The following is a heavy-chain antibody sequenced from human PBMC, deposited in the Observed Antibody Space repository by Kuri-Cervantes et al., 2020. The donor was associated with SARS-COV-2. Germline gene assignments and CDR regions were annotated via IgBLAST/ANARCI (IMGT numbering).Heavy chain of an antibody. CDR3: ARDRRLSDIVVVPAAYGMDV. J-gene: IGHJ6*02. CDR2: INPNSGGT. V-gene: IGHV1-2*04. D-gene: IGHD2-2*01. CDR1: GYTFTGYY. Sequence: ASVKVSCKASGYTFTGYYMHWVRQAPGQGLEWMGWINPNSGGTNYAQKFQGWVTMTRDTSISTAYMELSRLRSDDTAVYYCARDRRLSDIVVVPAAYGMDVWGQGTTVTGS.